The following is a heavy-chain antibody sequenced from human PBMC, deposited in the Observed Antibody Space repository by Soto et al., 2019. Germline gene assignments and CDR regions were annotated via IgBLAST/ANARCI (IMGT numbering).Heavy chain of an antibody. CDR2: IIPIFGTA. CDR1: GGTFSSYA. CDR3: ARDKAVCVNPPLLYWFDP. Sequence: ASVKVSCKASGGTFSSYAISWVRQAPGQGLEWMGGIIPIFGTANYAQKFLGRVTITADESTSTAYMELSSLRSEDTAVYYCARDKAVCVNPPLLYWFDPCGQRTPVPVSS. V-gene: IGHV1-69*13. J-gene: IGHJ5*02. D-gene: IGHD6-19*01.